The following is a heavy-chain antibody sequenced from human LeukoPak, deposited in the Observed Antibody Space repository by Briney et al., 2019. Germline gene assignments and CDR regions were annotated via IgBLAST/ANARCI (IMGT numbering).Heavy chain of an antibody. CDR3: TTSSPQNYFDY. J-gene: IGHJ4*02. Sequence: GGSLRLSCAASGLIFSNYGFHWVRRAPGKGLEWVTVIWFDGSKAYYADSVRGRFTISRDDSKNTLYLQMNDLRDEDTAVYYCTTSSPQNYFDYWGQGTPVTVSS. V-gene: IGHV3-33*01. D-gene: IGHD1-1*01. CDR1: GLIFSNYG. CDR2: IWFDGSKA.